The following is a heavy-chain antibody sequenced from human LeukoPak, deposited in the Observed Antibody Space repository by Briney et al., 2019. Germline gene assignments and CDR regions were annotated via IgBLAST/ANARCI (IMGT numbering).Heavy chain of an antibody. V-gene: IGHV1-2*02. J-gene: IGHJ3*02. D-gene: IGHD2-2*01. CDR3: ARDLRDQLLSNTRSTDAFDI. Sequence: ASVKASCKASGYTFTGYYMHWVRQAPGQGLEWMGWINPNSGGTNYAQKFQGRVTITTDESTSTAYMELSSLRSEDTAVYYCARDLRDQLLSNTRSTDAFDIWGQGIMVTVSS. CDR1: GYTFTGYY. CDR2: INPNSGGT.